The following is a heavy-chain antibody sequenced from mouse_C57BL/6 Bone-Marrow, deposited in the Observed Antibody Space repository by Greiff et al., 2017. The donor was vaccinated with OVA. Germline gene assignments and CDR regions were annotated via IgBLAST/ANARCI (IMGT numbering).Heavy chain of an antibody. CDR1: GFTFSNYW. CDR3: TDYYGSSYGFAY. J-gene: IGHJ3*01. V-gene: IGHV6-3*01. D-gene: IGHD1-1*01. Sequence: EVMLVESGGGLVQPGGSMKLSCVASGFTFSNYWMNWVRQSPEQGLEWVAQISLKSDNYATHYAVSVKGRFTISRDDSKSSVYLQMNNLRAEDTGIYYCTDYYGSSYGFAYWGQGTLVTVSA. CDR2: ISLKSDNYAT.